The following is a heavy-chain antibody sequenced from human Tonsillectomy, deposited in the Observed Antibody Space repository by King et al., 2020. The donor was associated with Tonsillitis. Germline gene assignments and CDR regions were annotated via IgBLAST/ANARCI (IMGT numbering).Heavy chain of an antibody. D-gene: IGHD3-22*01. V-gene: IGHV3-30*18. CDR1: GFTFSSYG. Sequence: VQLVESGGGVVQPGRSLRLSCVASGFTFSSYGMHWVRQAPGKGLEWVAVISYDGSTKYYADSVKGRFTISRDNFKKTLYLQVVSLRAEETAGYYCAKDHWEVNSSGFEYWGQGTLVTVSS. CDR2: ISYDGSTK. J-gene: IGHJ4*02. CDR3: AKDHWEVNSSGFEY.